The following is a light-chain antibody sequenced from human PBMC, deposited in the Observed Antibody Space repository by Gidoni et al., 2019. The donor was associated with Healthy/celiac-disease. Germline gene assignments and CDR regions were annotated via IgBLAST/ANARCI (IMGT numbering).Light chain of an antibody. V-gene: IGKV1-33*01. Sequence: DIQMTQSPSSLSASVGDRVTITCQASQDISNYLNWYQQKPGKAPKLLIYDASNFETGVPSRVSGSGSGTDFTFTISSLQPEDIATYYCQQYDNLPLFTFGPXTKVDIK. J-gene: IGKJ3*01. CDR2: DAS. CDR3: QQYDNLPLFT. CDR1: QDISNY.